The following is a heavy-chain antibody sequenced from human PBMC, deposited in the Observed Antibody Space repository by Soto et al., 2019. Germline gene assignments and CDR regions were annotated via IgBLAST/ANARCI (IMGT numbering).Heavy chain of an antibody. CDR3: ARGVVVVAASVFGNWFDP. CDR2: ISSSGSTI. D-gene: IGHD2-15*01. J-gene: IGHJ5*02. CDR1: GFTFSDYY. V-gene: IGHV3-11*01. Sequence: QVQLVESGGGLVKPGGSLRLSCAASGFTFSDYYMSWIRQAPGKGLEWVSYISSSGSTIYYTDSVKGRFTISRDNAKNSLYLQMNSLRAEDTAVYYCARGVVVVAASVFGNWFDPWGQGTLVTVSS.